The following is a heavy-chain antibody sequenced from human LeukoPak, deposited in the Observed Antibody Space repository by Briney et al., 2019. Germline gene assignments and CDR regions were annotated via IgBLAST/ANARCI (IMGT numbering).Heavy chain of an antibody. Sequence: SETLSLTCTVSGGSVSSGSYYWSWIRQPPGKGLEWIGYIYYSGSTNYNPSLKSRVTISVDTSKNQFSLKLSSVTAADTAVYYCARDHPSRGYYRPYYGMDVWAKGTTVTVSS. J-gene: IGHJ6*04. V-gene: IGHV4-61*01. CDR2: IYYSGST. CDR3: ARDHPSRGYYRPYYGMDV. D-gene: IGHD3-3*01. CDR1: GGSVSSGSYY.